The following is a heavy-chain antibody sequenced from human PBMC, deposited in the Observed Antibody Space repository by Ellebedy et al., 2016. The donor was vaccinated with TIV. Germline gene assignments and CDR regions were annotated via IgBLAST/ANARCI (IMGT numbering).Heavy chain of an antibody. J-gene: IGHJ4*02. Sequence: GGSLKISCKGFGYSSTTYWIGWVRQMPGKGLEWMGIIYPCDSDTTYSPSFQGQVTISADRSISTAYLQWSRLKASDTAMYYCARRPFSSRSLYDYWGQGTLVTVSS. D-gene: IGHD3-3*01. CDR3: ARRPFSSRSLYDY. CDR1: GYSSTTYW. CDR2: IYPCDSDT. V-gene: IGHV5-51*01.